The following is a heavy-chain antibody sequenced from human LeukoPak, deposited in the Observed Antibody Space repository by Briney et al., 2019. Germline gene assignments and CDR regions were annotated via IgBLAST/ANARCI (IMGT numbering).Heavy chain of an antibody. D-gene: IGHD2-2*01. CDR3: ARFGFEPAKSSFDY. CDR2: IYHSGST. J-gene: IGHJ4*02. V-gene: IGHV4-38-2*02. Sequence: SETLSLTCTVSGYSISSGYYWGWIRQPPGKGLEWIGSIYHSGSTYYNPSLKSRVTISVDTSKNQFSLKLSSVTAADTAVYYCARFGFEPAKSSFDYWGQGTLVTVSS. CDR1: GYSISSGYY.